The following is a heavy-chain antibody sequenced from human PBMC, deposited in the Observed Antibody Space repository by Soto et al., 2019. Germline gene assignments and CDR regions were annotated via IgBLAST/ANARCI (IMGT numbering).Heavy chain of an antibody. V-gene: IGHV4-31*03. Sequence: QVQLQESGPGLVKPSQTLSLTCTVSGGSISSGGYYWSWIRQHPGKGLEWIGYIYYSGSTYYNPYLKSRVTISVDTSKNQFSLKLSSVTAADTAVYYCARRGTAMVKDAFDNWGQGTMVTVSS. CDR2: IYYSGST. J-gene: IGHJ3*02. D-gene: IGHD5-18*01. CDR3: ARRGTAMVKDAFDN. CDR1: GGSISSGGYY.